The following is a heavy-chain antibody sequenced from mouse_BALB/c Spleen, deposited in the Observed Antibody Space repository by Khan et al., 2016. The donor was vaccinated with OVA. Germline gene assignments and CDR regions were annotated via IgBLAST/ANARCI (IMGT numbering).Heavy chain of an antibody. CDR2: ISSGDST. CDR3: ARDYWVAY. CDR1: GFTFSNYA. J-gene: IGHJ3*01. Sequence: EVDLVESGGGLVKPGGSLKLSCAASGFTFSNYAMSWVRQSPEKRLEWVASISSGDSTYYPDSVKGRFTISRDNARNILYLQMSSLRSEDTAMYYCARDYWVAYWGQGTLVTVSA. V-gene: IGHV5-6-5*01.